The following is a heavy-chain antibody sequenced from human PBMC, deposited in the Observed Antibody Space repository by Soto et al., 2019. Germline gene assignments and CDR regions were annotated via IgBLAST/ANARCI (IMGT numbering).Heavy chain of an antibody. CDR2: MNPNSGNT. D-gene: IGHD3-16*01. CDR3: ARYAPYDYYYYGMDV. CDR1: GYTFTSYD. Sequence: ASVKVSCKASGYTFTSYDINWVRQATGQGLEWMGWMNPNSGNTGYAQKFQGRVTMTRNTSISTAYMELSSLRSEDTAVYYCARYAPYDYYYYGMDVWGQGTTVTVSS. V-gene: IGHV1-8*01. J-gene: IGHJ6*02.